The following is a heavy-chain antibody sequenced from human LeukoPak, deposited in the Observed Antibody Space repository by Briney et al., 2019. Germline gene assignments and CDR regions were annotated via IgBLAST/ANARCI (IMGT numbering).Heavy chain of an antibody. CDR1: GGSISSGGYS. CDR3: ARDLLAAAAGTYFDY. Sequence: SQTLSLTCAVSGGSISSGGYSWSWIRQPPGKGLEWIGYIYHSGSTYYNPSLKSRVTISIDRSKNQFSLKLSSVTAADTAVYYCARDLLAAAAGTYFDYWGQGTLVTVSS. D-gene: IGHD6-13*01. J-gene: IGHJ4*02. CDR2: IYHSGST. V-gene: IGHV4-30-2*01.